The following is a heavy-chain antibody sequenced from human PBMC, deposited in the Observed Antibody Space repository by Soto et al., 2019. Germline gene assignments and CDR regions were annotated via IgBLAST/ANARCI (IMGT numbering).Heavy chain of an antibody. J-gene: IGHJ4*02. V-gene: IGHV1-8*01. CDR1: GYTFTSYD. Sequence: QVQLVQSGAEVKKPGASVRVSCKASGYTFTSYDIYWVRQATGQGLEWMGWMNPFSGNAVYTQKFQDRVTMTRDTSINTAYMEMSGLRSEETAVYSCTRGQGNHWGQGSLVTVSS. CDR2: MNPFSGNA. CDR3: TRGQGNH.